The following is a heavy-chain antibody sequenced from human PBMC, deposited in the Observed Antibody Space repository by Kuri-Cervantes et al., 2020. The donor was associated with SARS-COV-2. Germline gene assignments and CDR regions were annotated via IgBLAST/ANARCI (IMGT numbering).Heavy chain of an antibody. D-gene: IGHD5-24*01. CDR3: ARFGSQEDGYNSGNY. CDR2: IIPIFGTA. CDR1: GGTFSSYA. Sequence: SVKVSCKASGGTFSSYAISWVRQAPGQGLEWMGGIIPIFGTANYAQKFQGRVTITADKSTSTAYVELSSLRSEDTAVYYCARFGSQEDGYNSGNYWGQGTLVTVSS. J-gene: IGHJ4*02. V-gene: IGHV1-69*06.